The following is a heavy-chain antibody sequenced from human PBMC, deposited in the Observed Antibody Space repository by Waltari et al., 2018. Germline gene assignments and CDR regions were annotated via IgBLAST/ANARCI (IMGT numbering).Heavy chain of an antibody. J-gene: IGHJ3*02. Sequence: QVQLQESGPGLVKPSETLSLTCTVAGGSISSYYWRWIRQPPGKGLEWIGYIYYSGSTNYNPSLKSRVTISVDTSKNQFSLKLSSVTAADTAVYYCARDGGYDYVWGSYRYPDAFDIWGQGTMVTVSS. CDR3: ARDGGYDYVWGSYRYPDAFDI. D-gene: IGHD3-16*02. CDR1: GGSISSYY. CDR2: IYYSGST. V-gene: IGHV4-59*01.